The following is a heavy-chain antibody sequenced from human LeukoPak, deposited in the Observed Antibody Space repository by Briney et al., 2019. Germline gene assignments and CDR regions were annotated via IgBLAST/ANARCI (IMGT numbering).Heavy chain of an antibody. V-gene: IGHV3-48*01. J-gene: IGHJ4*02. CDR1: GFTFSSYS. Sequence: GGSLRLSCAASGFTFSSYSMNWVRQAPGKGLEWVSYIYYADSVKGRFTISRDNAKNSLSLQMNSLRAEDTAVYYCIVFAVTGTLGFDYWGQGTLVTVSS. D-gene: IGHD6-19*01. CDR2: I. CDR3: IVFAVTGTLGFDY.